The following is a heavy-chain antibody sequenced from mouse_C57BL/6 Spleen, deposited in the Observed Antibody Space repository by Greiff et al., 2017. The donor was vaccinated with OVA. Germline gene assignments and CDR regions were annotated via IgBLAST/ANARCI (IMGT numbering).Heavy chain of an antibody. D-gene: IGHD1-1*01. CDR1: GYTFTSYW. CDR3: ARGDGVAGY. V-gene: IGHV1-69*01. J-gene: IGHJ2*01. Sequence: VQLQQPGAELVMPGASVKLSCKASGYTFTSYWMHWVKQRPGQGLEWIGEIDPSDSYTNYNQKFKGKSTLTVDKSSSTAYMQLSSLTSEDSAVYYCARGDGVAGYWGQGTTLTVSS. CDR2: IDPSDSYT.